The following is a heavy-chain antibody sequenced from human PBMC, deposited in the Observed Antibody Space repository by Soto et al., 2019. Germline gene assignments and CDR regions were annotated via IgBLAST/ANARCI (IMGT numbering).Heavy chain of an antibody. CDR2: MNPNSGNT. Sequence: QVQLLQSGAEVKKPGTSVRVSCRASGYTFKDYDINWVRLAPGQGLEWMGWMNPNSGNTAYARKFPDRITMTRSVSARTAFMELISLTPEDTAVYYCARRMTWSLWCFDLWGSGTQVTVSS. CDR3: ARRMTWSLWCFDL. D-gene: IGHD3-3*01. V-gene: IGHV1-8*01. J-gene: IGHJ2*01. CDR1: GYTFKDYD.